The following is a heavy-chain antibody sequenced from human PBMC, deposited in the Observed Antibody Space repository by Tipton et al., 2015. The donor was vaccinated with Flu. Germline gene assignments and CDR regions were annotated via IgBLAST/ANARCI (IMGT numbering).Heavy chain of an antibody. CDR3: ARGRGNSGSWYSDY. Sequence: QLVQSGGGLVQPGGSLRLSCAASGFTFSGYWMSWVRQAPGKGLEWVANIKQDGSEKYYVDSVKGRFTISRDNAKNSLYLQMNSLRAEDTAVYYCARGRGNSGSWYSDYWGQGTLVTVSS. D-gene: IGHD6-13*01. CDR2: IKQDGSEK. J-gene: IGHJ4*02. V-gene: IGHV3-7*01. CDR1: GFTFSGYW.